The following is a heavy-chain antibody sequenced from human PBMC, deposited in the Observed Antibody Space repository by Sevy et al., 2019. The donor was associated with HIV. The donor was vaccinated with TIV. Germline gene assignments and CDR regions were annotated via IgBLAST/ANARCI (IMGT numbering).Heavy chain of an antibody. CDR3: ARDSGDYPYYFGH. Sequence: SETLSLTCAVSGGSISSGLYSWNWIRQPPGKGLEWIGYIYHTGPTYYNPSLKRRVTISVDTSKNQFSLRLNSVTAADTAVYYCARDSGDYPYYFGHWGQRTLVTVSS. J-gene: IGHJ4*02. D-gene: IGHD4-17*01. CDR2: IYHTGPT. CDR1: GGSISSGLYS. V-gene: IGHV4-30-2*01.